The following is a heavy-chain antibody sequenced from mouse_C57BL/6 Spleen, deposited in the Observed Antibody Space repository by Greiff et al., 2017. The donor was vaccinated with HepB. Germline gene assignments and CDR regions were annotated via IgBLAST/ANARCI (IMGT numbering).Heavy chain of an antibody. Sequence: VQLQESGPGLVKPSQSLSLTCSVTGYSITSGYYWNWIRQFPGNKLEWMGYISYDGSNNYNPSLKNRISITRDTSKNQFFLKLNSVTTEDTATYYCARGYYGSSPWFAYWGQGTLVTVSA. CDR2: ISYDGSN. D-gene: IGHD1-1*01. CDR3: ARGYYGSSPWFAY. CDR1: GYSITSGYY. V-gene: IGHV3-6*01. J-gene: IGHJ3*01.